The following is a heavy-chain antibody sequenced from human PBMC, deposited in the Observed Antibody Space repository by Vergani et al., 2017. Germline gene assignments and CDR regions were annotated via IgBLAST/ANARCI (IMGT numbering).Heavy chain of an antibody. Sequence: QVQLQESGPGLVKPPGTLSLTCAVFGGSISSSNWWNWVRQPPGKGLEWVGEIYPSGITNYNPSLKSRVTISRDKSKNHFSLKLSSVTAADPAVYYCARSVVGILGYWGQGTRVIVSS. D-gene: IGHD2-21*01. CDR1: GGSISSSNW. V-gene: IGHV4-4*03. J-gene: IGHJ4*02. CDR3: ARSVVGILGY. CDR2: IYPSGIT.